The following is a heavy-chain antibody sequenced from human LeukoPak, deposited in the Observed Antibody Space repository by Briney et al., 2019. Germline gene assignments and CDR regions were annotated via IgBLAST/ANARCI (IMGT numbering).Heavy chain of an antibody. V-gene: IGHV3-7*01. Sequence: PGGSLRLTCAASGFTFSSYWMNWVRQAPGKGLEWVANIKQDGSEKYYVDSVKGRFTISRDNAKNSLYLQMNSLRAEDTAVYYCARKSNILYYCYSMDVWGQGTTVTVSS. CDR3: ARKSNILYYCYSMDV. CDR1: GFTFSSYW. CDR2: IKQDGSEK. J-gene: IGHJ6*02.